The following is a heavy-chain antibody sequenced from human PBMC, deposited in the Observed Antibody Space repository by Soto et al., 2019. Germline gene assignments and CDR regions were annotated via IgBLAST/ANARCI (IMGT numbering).Heavy chain of an antibody. D-gene: IGHD6-13*01. CDR3: AKDPHPRYSSSWTYYFDY. CDR1: GFTFSSYG. J-gene: IGHJ4*02. CDR2: ISYDGSNK. Sequence: GGSLRLSCAASGFTFSSYGMHWVRQAPGKGLEWVAVISYDGSNKYYADSVKGRFTISRDNSKNTLYLQMNSLRAEDTAVYYCAKDPHPRYSSSWTYYFDYWGQGTLVTVSS. V-gene: IGHV3-30*18.